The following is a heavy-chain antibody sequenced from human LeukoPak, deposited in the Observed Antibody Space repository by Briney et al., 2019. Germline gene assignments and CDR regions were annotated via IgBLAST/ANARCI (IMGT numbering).Heavy chain of an antibody. CDR3: AREDSSGLDY. CDR2: SSSGSTI. Sequence: GGSLRLSCAASGFTFSNYTMNWVRQAPGKGLEWVSSSSGSTIYYADSVKGRFTISRDNAKNSLYLQMNSLRAEDTAIYYCAREDSSGLDYWGQGTLVTVSS. J-gene: IGHJ4*02. CDR1: GFTFSNYT. D-gene: IGHD6-19*01. V-gene: IGHV3-48*04.